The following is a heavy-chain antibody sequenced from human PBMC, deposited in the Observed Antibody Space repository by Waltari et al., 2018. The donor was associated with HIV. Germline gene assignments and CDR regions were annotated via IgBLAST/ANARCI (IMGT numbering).Heavy chain of an antibody. Sequence: QVQLQESGPGLVKPSQTLSLTCTVSGGPISSGSYYWSWIRQPAGKGLEWIGGIYTSGKTNYNPSLKSRVSISVDTPKNQFYLNLSSVTAADTAVYYCARVGTGGRSFDIWGQGTMVTVSS. J-gene: IGHJ3*02. CDR1: GGPISSGSYY. V-gene: IGHV4-61*02. CDR2: IYTSGKT. D-gene: IGHD1-1*01. CDR3: ARVGTGGRSFDI.